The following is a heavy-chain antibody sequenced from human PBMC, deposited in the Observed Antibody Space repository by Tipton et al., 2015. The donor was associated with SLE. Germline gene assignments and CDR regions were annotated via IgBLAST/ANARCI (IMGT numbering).Heavy chain of an antibody. D-gene: IGHD2-2*01. J-gene: IGHJ6*03. Sequence: TLSLTCTVSGASISSYYWSWIRQPPGKGLEWIGYVYDIEFTNYNPSLKSRVTISVDTSKNQFSLKLSSVTAADTAVYYCARGYQLPLGPYYYYYRDVWGKGTTVTVSS. CDR2: VYDIEFT. CDR3: ARGYQLPLGPYYYYYRDV. CDR1: GASISSYY. V-gene: IGHV4-59*01.